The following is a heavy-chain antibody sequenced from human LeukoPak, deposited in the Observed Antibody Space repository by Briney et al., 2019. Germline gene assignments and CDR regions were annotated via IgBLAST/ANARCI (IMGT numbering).Heavy chain of an antibody. D-gene: IGHD5-18*01. CDR2: IRYDGSNK. CDR1: GFTFSSYG. Sequence: GGSLRLSCAASGFTFSSYGMHWVRQAPGKGLEWVAFIRYDGSNKYYADSVKGRFTISRDNSKKTLYQQMNSLRPEDTAVYYLARYHVDTAMVTAIFDYWGQGTLVTVSS. CDR3: ARYHVDTAMVTAIFDY. J-gene: IGHJ4*02. V-gene: IGHV3-30*02.